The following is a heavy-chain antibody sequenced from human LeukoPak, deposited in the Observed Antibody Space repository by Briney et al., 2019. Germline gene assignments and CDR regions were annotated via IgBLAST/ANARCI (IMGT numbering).Heavy chain of an antibody. CDR1: GYTFTGYY. V-gene: IGHV1-2*02. Sequence: ASVKASCKASGYTFTGYYMHWVRQAPGQGLEWMGWINPNSGGTNYAQKFQGRVAMTRDTSISTAYMELSRLRSDDTAVYYCARESTYYYGSGSYYKDGWFDPWGQGTLVTVSS. J-gene: IGHJ5*02. D-gene: IGHD3-10*01. CDR2: INPNSGGT. CDR3: ARESTYYYGSGSYYKDGWFDP.